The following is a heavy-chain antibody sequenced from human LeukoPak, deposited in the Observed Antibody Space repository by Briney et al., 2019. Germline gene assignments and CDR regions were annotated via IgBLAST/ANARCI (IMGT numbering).Heavy chain of an antibody. Sequence: GGSLRLSCAASGFTFDDYGMNWVRQAPGKGLEWVSGITWSGGSTGYTDSVKGRFTISRDNAKNSLYLQMNSLRADDTAVYYCARHLGWSGSYPNRFDPWGQGTLVTVSS. D-gene: IGHD1-26*01. CDR3: ARHLGWSGSYPNRFDP. V-gene: IGHV3-20*04. CDR1: GFTFDDYG. J-gene: IGHJ5*02. CDR2: ITWSGGST.